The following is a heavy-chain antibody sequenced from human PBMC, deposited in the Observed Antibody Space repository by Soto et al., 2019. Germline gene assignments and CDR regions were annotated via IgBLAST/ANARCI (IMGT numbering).Heavy chain of an antibody. CDR3: GRDLVWDFWSGYYHWFDP. Sequence: QVQLQESGPGLVKPSETLSLTCTVSGGSVSSGRYYWSWIRQPPGEGLEWIGYIYYSGRTNYNPSLEGPVTISVDASKNQFSMKQSSVTAEDTAVYYGGRDLVWDFWSGYYHWFDPWGQGTLVTVSS. J-gene: IGHJ5*02. CDR2: IYYSGRT. CDR1: GGSVSSGRYY. V-gene: IGHV4-61*01. D-gene: IGHD3-3*01.